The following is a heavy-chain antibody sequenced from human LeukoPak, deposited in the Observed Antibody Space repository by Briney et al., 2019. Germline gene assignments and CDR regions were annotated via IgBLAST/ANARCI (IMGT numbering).Heavy chain of an antibody. CDR2: IYHSGST. D-gene: IGHD3-3*01. CDR1: GGSISSGGYS. Sequence: SETLSLTCAVSGGSISSGGYSWSWIRQPPGKGLEWIGYIYHSGSTYYNPSLKSRVTISVDRSKNQFSLKLSSVTAADTAVYYCARGYYDFWSGLNWFDPWGQGTLVTVSS. J-gene: IGHJ5*02. CDR3: ARGYYDFWSGLNWFDP. V-gene: IGHV4-30-2*01.